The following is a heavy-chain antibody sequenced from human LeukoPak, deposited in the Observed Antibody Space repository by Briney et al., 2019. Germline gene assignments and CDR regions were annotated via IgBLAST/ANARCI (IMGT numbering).Heavy chain of an antibody. CDR3: ASLAVATNPNWFDP. CDR2: ISSSSSTI. J-gene: IGHJ5*02. D-gene: IGHD2-15*01. Sequence: GGSLRLSCAASGFTFSSYSMNWVRQAPGKGLEWVSYISSSSSTIYYADSVKGRFTISRDNAKNSLYLQMNSLRAEDTAVYYCASLAVATNPNWFDPWGQGTLVTVSS. V-gene: IGHV3-48*01. CDR1: GFTFSSYS.